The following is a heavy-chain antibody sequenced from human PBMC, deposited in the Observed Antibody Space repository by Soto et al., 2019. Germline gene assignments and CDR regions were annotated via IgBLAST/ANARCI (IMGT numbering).Heavy chain of an antibody. CDR2: ISDTGGST. D-gene: IGHD2-2*02. CDR1: GFTFSSYA. V-gene: IGHV3-23*01. Sequence: GGSLRLSCAASGFTFSSYAMAWVRQAPGKGLEWVSGISDTGGSTYYADSVKGRFTISRDNSKNTLYLQMNSLRAEDTAVYYCAKDAQGYCSSSSCYIFEYWGQGTLVTVSS. J-gene: IGHJ4*02. CDR3: AKDAQGYCSSSSCYIFEY.